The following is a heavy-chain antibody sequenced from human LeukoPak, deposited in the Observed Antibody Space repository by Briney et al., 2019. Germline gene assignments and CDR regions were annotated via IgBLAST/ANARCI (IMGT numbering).Heavy chain of an antibody. D-gene: IGHD6-13*01. J-gene: IGHJ6*03. Sequence: QTGGSLRLSCAASEFTFVRYAMNWVRQAPGKGLEWVSYISSSSFKIGYADSVKGRFTISRDNSKNSLYLQMDSRRVEDTAVYYCVRDPSYGSSWYYYMDVWGKGTTVTVSS. V-gene: IGHV3-48*04. CDR1: EFTFVRYA. CDR2: ISSSSFKI. CDR3: VRDPSYGSSWYYYMDV.